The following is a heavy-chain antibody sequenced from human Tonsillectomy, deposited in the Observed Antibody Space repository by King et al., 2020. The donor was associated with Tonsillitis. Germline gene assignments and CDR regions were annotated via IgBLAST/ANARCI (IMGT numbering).Heavy chain of an antibody. D-gene: IGHD2-15*01. CDR1: GFTFSSYA. CDR2: ISGIGTSA. V-gene: IGHV3-23*04. Sequence: VQLVESGGGLVQPGGSLRLSCAASGFTFSSYAMSWVRQAPGKGLEWVSAISGIGTSAYYADSVKGRFTISRDNSKNTLYLQINSLRAEDTAVYYCAKGGGRRLRSSWYDAFDIWGQGTMVTVSS. CDR3: AKGGGRRLRSSWYDAFDI. J-gene: IGHJ3*02.